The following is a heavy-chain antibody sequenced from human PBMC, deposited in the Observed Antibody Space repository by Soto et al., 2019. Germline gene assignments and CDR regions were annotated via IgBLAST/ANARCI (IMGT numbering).Heavy chain of an antibody. CDR3: ARSSSGSYYQQY. D-gene: IGHD3-10*01. CDR2: ISAYNGNT. V-gene: IGHV1-18*04. J-gene: IGHJ4*02. CDR1: GYIFTDYY. Sequence: ASVKVSCKASGYIFTDYYMHGVRQAPGQGLEWMGWISAYNGNTNYAQKLQGRVTMTTDTSTSTAYMELRSLRSDDTAVYYCARSSSGSYYQQYWGQGALVTVSS.